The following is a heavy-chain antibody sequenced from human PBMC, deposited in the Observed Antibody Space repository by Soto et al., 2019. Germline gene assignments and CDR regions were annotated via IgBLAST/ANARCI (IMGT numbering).Heavy chain of an antibody. CDR3: AKDSGYSGYDVYDYYYGMDV. CDR1: GFTFSLYG. J-gene: IGHJ6*02. Sequence: ESGGGVVQPGRSLRLSCAASGFTFSLYGMYWVRQAPGKGLEWVAVTSYDGSNKYYADSVKGRFTISRDNSKNTLYLQMNSLRAEDTAVYYCAKDSGYSGYDVYDYYYGMDVWGQGTTVTVSS. D-gene: IGHD5-12*01. V-gene: IGHV3-30*18. CDR2: TSYDGSNK.